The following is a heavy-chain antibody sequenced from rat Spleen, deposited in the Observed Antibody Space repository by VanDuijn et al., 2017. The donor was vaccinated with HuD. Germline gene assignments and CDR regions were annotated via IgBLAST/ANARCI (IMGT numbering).Heavy chain of an antibody. CDR2: ISSRGGT. CDR1: GFSLTSNG. CDR3: ARDYGGYSEDYVMDA. V-gene: IGHV2S12*01. Sequence: QVQLKESGPGLVQPSQTLSLTCTVSGFSLTSNGVSWVRQPPGKGLEWIAAISSRGGTYYNSGLKSRLRISRDTSKSQVFLKMNSLQTEDTATYYCARDYGGYSEDYVMDAWGQGASVTVSS. J-gene: IGHJ4*01. D-gene: IGHD1-11*01.